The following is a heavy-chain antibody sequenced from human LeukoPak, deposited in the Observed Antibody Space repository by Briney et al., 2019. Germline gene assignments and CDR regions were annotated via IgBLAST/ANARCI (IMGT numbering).Heavy chain of an antibody. V-gene: IGHV1-24*01. D-gene: IGHD6-6*01. CDR3: AREIRVTSSSAFDY. J-gene: IGHJ4*02. Sequence: ASVKVSCKVSGYTLTELSMHWVRQAPGKGLEWMGGFDPEDGETIYAQKFQGRVTMTRDTSISTAYMELSRLRSDDTAVYYCAREIRVTSSSAFDYWGQGTLVTVSS. CDR2: FDPEDGET. CDR1: GYTLTELS.